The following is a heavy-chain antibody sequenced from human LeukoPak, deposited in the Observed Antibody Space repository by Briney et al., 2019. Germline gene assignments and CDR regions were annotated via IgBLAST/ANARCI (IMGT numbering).Heavy chain of an antibody. CDR1: GGSISNYY. J-gene: IGHJ4*02. CDR3: ARHFRGVVSAQLDY. Sequence: PSETLSLTCTVSGGSISNYYWSWIRQPPGKGLEWIGYIHYSGNPDYNPSLKSRVTILIDTSKNQFSLILSSVTAADTAVYYCARHFRGVVSAQLDYWGQGTRVTVSS. V-gene: IGHV4-59*08. CDR2: IHYSGNP. D-gene: IGHD3-10*01.